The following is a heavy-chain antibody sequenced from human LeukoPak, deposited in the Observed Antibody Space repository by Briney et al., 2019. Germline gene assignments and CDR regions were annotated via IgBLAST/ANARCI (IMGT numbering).Heavy chain of an antibody. V-gene: IGHV3-23*01. D-gene: IGHD3-16*02. CDR3: AKDHDYVWGSYHPSPSFDY. Sequence: PGGSLRLSCAASGFTFSSYGMSWVRQAPGKGLEWVSAISGSGGSTYYADSVKGRFTISRDNSKNTLYLQMNSLRAEGTAVYYCAKDHDYVWGSYHPSPSFDYWGQGTLVTVSS. J-gene: IGHJ4*02. CDR1: GFTFSSYG. CDR2: ISGSGGST.